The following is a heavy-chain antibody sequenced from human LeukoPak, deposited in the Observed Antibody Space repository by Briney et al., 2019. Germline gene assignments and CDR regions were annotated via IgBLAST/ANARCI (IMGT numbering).Heavy chain of an antibody. Sequence: TGGSLRLSCAASGFTFSSYGMHWVRQAPGKGLEWVAVISYDGSNKYYADSVKGRFTISRDNSKNTLYLQMNSLRAEDTAVYYCAKDDKGGMDVWGQGTTVTVSS. D-gene: IGHD3-22*01. CDR1: GFTFSSYG. CDR3: AKDDKGGMDV. CDR2: ISYDGSNK. J-gene: IGHJ6*02. V-gene: IGHV3-30*18.